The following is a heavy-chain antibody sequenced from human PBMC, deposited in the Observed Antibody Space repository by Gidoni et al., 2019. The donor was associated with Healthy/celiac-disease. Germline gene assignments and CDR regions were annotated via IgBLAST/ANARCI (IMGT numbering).Heavy chain of an antibody. V-gene: IGHV1-8*01. Sequence: QVQLVHSGAEVKKPEASVKVSCPASGYPFTLYDITCVRQATGQGLEWMGWMNPNSGNKGYAQKFQGRVTMTRNTSISTAYMELSSLRSEDTAVYYCARWSTLGYYDSSGHPAFDIWGQGTMVTVSS. D-gene: IGHD3-22*01. CDR3: ARWSTLGYYDSSGHPAFDI. J-gene: IGHJ3*02. CDR2: MNPNSGNK. CDR1: GYPFTLYD.